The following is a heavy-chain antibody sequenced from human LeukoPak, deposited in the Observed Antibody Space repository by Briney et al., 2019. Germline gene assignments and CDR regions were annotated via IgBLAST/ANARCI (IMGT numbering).Heavy chain of an antibody. V-gene: IGHV4-39*01. D-gene: IGHD3-16*01. CDR2: IYYSGST. CDR3: ARADDYVWGSYSQKDY. CDR1: GGSISSSSYY. Sequence: SETLSLTCTVSGGSISSSSYYWGWIRQPPGKGLEWIGSIYYSGSTYYNPSLKSRVTISVDTSKNQFSLKLSSVTAADTAVYYCARADDYVWGSYSQKDYWGQGTLVTVSS. J-gene: IGHJ4*02.